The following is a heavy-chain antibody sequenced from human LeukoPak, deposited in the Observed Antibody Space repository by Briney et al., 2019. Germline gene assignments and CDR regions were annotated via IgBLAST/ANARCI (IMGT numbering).Heavy chain of an antibody. CDR2: IYPGDSDT. CDR1: GYSFTNYW. CDR3: ARRDTGFGFFDS. J-gene: IGHJ4*02. V-gene: IGHV5-51*01. Sequence: GESLKISCKGSGYSFTNYWIGWVRQMAGQGLEWIGIIYPGDSDTRYSPSFQGQVTISADKSISTAYLQWSSLKASDTAIYYCARRDTGFGFFDSWGQGTLVTVSS. D-gene: IGHD5-12*01.